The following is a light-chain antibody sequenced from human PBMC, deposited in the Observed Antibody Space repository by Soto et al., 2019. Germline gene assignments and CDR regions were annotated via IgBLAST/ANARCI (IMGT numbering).Light chain of an antibody. CDR1: QSINSNY. CDR2: DSS. Sequence: EIVLTQSPATLSLSPGERATLSCGASQSINSNYLAWYQQKPGLAPRLVIYDSSRRAPGFPDRLTGSGSGTDFTLIISRLEPEDSAIYYCQQYGSSPTFGQGTRLEIK. V-gene: IGKV3D-20*01. CDR3: QQYGSSPT. J-gene: IGKJ5*01.